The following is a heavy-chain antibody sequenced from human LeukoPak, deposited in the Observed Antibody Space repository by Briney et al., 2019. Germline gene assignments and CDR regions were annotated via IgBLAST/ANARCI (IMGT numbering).Heavy chain of an antibody. CDR3: AREARDGYNSAAFDI. CDR2: INWNGGST. CDR1: GFTFDDYG. V-gene: IGHV3-20*04. Sequence: GGSLRLSCAASGFTFDDYGMSWVRQAPGKGLEWVSGINWNGGSTGYADSVKGRFTISRDNAKNSLYLQVNSLRAEDTAVYYCAREARDGYNSAAFDIWGQGTMVTVSS. D-gene: IGHD5-24*01. J-gene: IGHJ3*02.